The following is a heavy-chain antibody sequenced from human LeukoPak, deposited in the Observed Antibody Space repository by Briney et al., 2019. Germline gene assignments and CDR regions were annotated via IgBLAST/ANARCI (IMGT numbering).Heavy chain of an antibody. J-gene: IGHJ3*02. V-gene: IGHV4-34*01. D-gene: IGHD2-15*01. CDR1: GGSFSGYY. CDR2: INHSGST. Sequence: PSETLSLTCAVYGGSFSGYYWSWIRQPPGKGLEWIGEINHSGSTNYNPSLKSRVTISVDTSKNQFSLKLSSVTAADTAVYYCARLCSGGNCYSLGIGAFDIWGQGTMVTVSS. CDR3: ARLCSGGNCYSLGIGAFDI.